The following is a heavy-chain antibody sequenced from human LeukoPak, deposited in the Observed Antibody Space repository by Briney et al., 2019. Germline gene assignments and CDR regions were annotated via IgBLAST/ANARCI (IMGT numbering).Heavy chain of an antibody. CDR3: ARHAGGIAAAGTRPFDY. CDR2: IYYGGST. V-gene: IGHV4-39*01. Sequence: SETLSLTCTVSGASFSSSTYYWGWIRQPPGKGLEWIGSIYYGGSTYYNPPLKSRVTMSVDTSKNQFSLKLSSVTAADTAVYYCARHAGGIAAAGTRPFDYWGQGTLVTVSS. D-gene: IGHD6-13*01. J-gene: IGHJ4*02. CDR1: GASFSSSTYY.